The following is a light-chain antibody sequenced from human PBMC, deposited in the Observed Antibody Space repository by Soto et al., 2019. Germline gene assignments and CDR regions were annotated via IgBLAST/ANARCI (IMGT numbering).Light chain of an antibody. CDR1: KLGDKY. Sequence: SSELTQPPSVSVSPGQTASITCSGDKLGDKYAFWYQQKPGQSPVVVIYQDSNRPSGVPERFSGSNSGNTATLTISGTQAMDEADYYCQAWDSSTVVFGGGTKLTVL. V-gene: IGLV3-1*01. J-gene: IGLJ3*02. CDR3: QAWDSSTVV. CDR2: QDS.